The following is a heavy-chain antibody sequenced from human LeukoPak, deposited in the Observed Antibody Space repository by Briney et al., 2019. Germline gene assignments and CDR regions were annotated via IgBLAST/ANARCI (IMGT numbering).Heavy chain of an antibody. CDR2: ISYDGSNK. CDR3: ARDRVYYDSSGYYDY. V-gene: IGHV3-30-3*01. Sequence: GGSLRLSCAASGFTFSSYAMHWVRQAPGKGLEWVAVISYDGSNKYYADSVKGRFTISRDNSKNTLYLQMNSLRAEDTAVYYCARDRVYYDSSGYYDYWGQGTLVTVSS. D-gene: IGHD3-22*01. CDR1: GFTFSSYA. J-gene: IGHJ4*02.